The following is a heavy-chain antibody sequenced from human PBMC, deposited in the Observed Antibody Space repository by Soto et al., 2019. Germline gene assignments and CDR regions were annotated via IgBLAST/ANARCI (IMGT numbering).Heavy chain of an antibody. D-gene: IGHD3-10*01. CDR2: FDPEDGET. V-gene: IGHV1-24*01. CDR1: GYTLTELS. CDR3: ASPIGIGFGDSRYGMDV. J-gene: IGHJ6*02. Sequence: QVQLVQSGAEVKKPGASVKVSCKVSGYTLTELSMHWVRQAPGKGREWMGGFDPEDGETIYAQKFQGRVTMTEDTSTDTAYMELSSLRSEDTAVYYCASPIGIGFGDSRYGMDVWGQGTTVTVSS.